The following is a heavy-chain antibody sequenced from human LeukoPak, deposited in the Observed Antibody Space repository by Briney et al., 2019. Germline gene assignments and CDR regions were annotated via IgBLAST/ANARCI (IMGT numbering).Heavy chain of an antibody. D-gene: IGHD3-10*01. Sequence: GGSLRLSCAVSGFSFSGYYMSWVRQAPGKGLEWVSYISNSGSTIYYADSVKGRFTISRDNAKNSLYLQMNSLRAEDTAMCYCVRDLDEDSGGTHFDFWGQGTLVTVSS. CDR2: ISNSGSTI. J-gene: IGHJ4*02. V-gene: IGHV3-11*01. CDR3: VRDLDEDSGGTHFDF. CDR1: GFSFSGYY.